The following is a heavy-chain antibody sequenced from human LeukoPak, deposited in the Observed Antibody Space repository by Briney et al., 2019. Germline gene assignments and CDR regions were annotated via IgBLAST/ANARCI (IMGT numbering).Heavy chain of an antibody. Sequence: SETLSLTCTVSGGSISSSSYYWGWIRQPPGKGLEWIGSIYYSGSTYYNPSLKSRVTISVDTSKNQFSLKLSSVTAADTAVYYCARVGFRWFDPWGQGTLVTVSS. D-gene: IGHD1-26*01. CDR2: IYYSGST. CDR1: GGSISSSSYY. CDR3: ARVGFRWFDP. J-gene: IGHJ5*02. V-gene: IGHV4-39*07.